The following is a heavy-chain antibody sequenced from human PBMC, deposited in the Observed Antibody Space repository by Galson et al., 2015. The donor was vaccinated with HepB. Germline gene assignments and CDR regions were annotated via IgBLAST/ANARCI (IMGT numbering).Heavy chain of an antibody. J-gene: IGHJ5*02. Sequence: SLRLSCAASGFTFSSYAMHWVRQAPGKGLEWVAVISYDGSNKYYADSVKGRFTISRDNSKNTLYLQMNSLRAEDTAVYYCARASRTMVRGVPVNWFDPWGQGTLVTVSS. V-gene: IGHV3-30-3*01. CDR2: ISYDGSNK. CDR3: ARASRTMVRGVPVNWFDP. D-gene: IGHD3-10*01. CDR1: GFTFSSYA.